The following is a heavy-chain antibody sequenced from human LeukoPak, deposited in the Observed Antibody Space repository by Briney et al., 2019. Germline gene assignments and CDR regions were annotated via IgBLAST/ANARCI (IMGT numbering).Heavy chain of an antibody. V-gene: IGHV3-23*01. D-gene: IGHD3-16*01. J-gene: IGHJ5*02. CDR3: AKDWGPSSQRGPWQLNWFDP. CDR1: GFTFSSYA. CDR2: ISGSGGST. Sequence: GGSLRLSCAASGFTFSSYAMSWVRQAPGKGLEWVSAISGSGGSTYYADSVKGRFTISRDNSKNTLYLQMNSLRAEDTAVYYCAKDWGPSSQRGPWQLNWFDPWGQGTLVTVSS.